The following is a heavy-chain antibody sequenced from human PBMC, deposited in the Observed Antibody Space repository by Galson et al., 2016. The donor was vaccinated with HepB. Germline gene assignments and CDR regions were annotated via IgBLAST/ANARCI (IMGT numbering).Heavy chain of an antibody. V-gene: IGHV3-23*01. CDR3: TKDGDSTGYYYSKFN. J-gene: IGHJ4*02. CDR2: ISGSGDST. Sequence: SLRLSCAAAGFTFSNYAMSWVRQAPGKGLEWVSTISGSGDSTYYADSGKGRFTISRDKSKNTLYLQMNSLRAEDTAVYYCTKDGDSTGYYYSKFNWGQETLVTVSS. D-gene: IGHD3-22*01. CDR1: GFTFSNYA.